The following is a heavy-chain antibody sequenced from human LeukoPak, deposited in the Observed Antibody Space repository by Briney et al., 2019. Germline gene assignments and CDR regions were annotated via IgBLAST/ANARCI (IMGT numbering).Heavy chain of an antibody. CDR2: ISGSGGST. Sequence: GGTLRLSCAASGFTFSSYGMSWVRQAPGKGLEWVSAISGSGGSTYYADSVKGRFTVSRDNSKNTLYLQMNSLRAEDTAVYYCAKGGIVGATNDIDYWGQGTLVTVSS. CDR3: AKGGIVGATNDIDY. D-gene: IGHD1-26*01. J-gene: IGHJ4*02. CDR1: GFTFSSYG. V-gene: IGHV3-23*01.